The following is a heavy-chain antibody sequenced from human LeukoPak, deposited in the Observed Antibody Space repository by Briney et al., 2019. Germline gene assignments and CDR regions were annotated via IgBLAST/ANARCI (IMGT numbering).Heavy chain of an antibody. Sequence: AVNVSFKASAGTFSSYTISWGRQPRGQGIEWMGVIIPIFGTTSYAQKFQGRVTITADESTSTAYMELSSLRSEDTAVYYCARVKPEGYSYGIPQYYFDYWGQGTLVAVSS. D-gene: IGHD5-18*01. V-gene: IGHV1-69*13. CDR3: ARVKPEGYSYGIPQYYFDY. J-gene: IGHJ4*02. CDR2: IIPIFGTT. CDR1: AGTFSSYT.